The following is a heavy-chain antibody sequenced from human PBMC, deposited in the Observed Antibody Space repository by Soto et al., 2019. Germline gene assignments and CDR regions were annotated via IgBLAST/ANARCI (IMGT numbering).Heavy chain of an antibody. CDR2: INQDGSEK. CDR3: SRSLNS. Sequence: EVQLMESGGGLVQPGGSLRLSCAASGFTFSTYWMDWVRQNPGKGLEWVANINQDGSEKNYVDSVKGRFTIYRDNAKNSLYLQMSSLTAEDSALYYCSRSLNSWGQGTLVTVSS. J-gene: IGHJ4*02. CDR1: GFTFSTYW. V-gene: IGHV3-7*01.